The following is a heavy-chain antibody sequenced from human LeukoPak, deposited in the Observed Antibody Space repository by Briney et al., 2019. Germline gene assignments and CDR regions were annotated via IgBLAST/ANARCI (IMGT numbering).Heavy chain of an antibody. CDR2: FYYGGST. D-gene: IGHD3-3*01. V-gene: IGHV4-39*01. CDR3: GGQRSPVMRDDFAY. J-gene: IGHJ4*02. CDR1: GGSISSSGWY. Sequence: PSETLSLTCRVSGGSISSSGWYWGWIRQPPGKGLEWIGSFYYGGSTYYNPSLKSRVTISVDASNNPFSLDLYSVTAADTAVYFWGGQRSPVMRDDFAYWGQGNLVTVSS.